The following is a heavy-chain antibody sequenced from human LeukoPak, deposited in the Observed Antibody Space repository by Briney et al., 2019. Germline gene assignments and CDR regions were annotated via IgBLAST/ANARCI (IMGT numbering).Heavy chain of an antibody. CDR3: ARDRGVVIMSPNDY. Sequence: GRSLRLSCAASGFTFSSYAMHWVRQAPGKGLEWVAVTSYDGSNKYYADSVKGRFTISRDNSKNTLYLQMNSLRAEDTAVYYCARDRGVVIMSPNDYWGQGTLVTVSS. CDR2: TSYDGSNK. J-gene: IGHJ4*02. V-gene: IGHV3-30-3*01. CDR1: GFTFSSYA. D-gene: IGHD3-3*01.